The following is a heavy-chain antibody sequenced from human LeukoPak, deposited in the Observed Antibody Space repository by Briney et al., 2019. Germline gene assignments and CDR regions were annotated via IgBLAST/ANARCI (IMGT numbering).Heavy chain of an antibody. CDR2: INTAGSGT. J-gene: IGHJ4*02. CDR1: GFSFSSYY. V-gene: IGHV3-74*01. CDR3: VRLGGDGEIDY. D-gene: IGHD2-21*01. Sequence: PGGSLRLSCAVSGFSFSSYYMHWVRQPPGKGLVWVSRINTAGSGTTYADSVKGRFTISRDNAKNTLYLQMDGLRAEDTAVYYCVRLGGDGEIDYWGQGTLVTVSS.